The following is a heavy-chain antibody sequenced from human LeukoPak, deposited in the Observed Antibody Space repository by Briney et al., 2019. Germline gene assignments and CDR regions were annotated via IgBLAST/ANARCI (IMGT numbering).Heavy chain of an antibody. CDR3: ARRDVSSSWGLDY. D-gene: IGHD6-13*01. V-gene: IGHV5-51*01. CDR2: IYPGDSDT. Sequence: GESLKISCKGSGYTFTNYWIGWVRQMPGKGLEWMGIIYPGDSDTRYSPSFQGQVTISADKSISTAYLQWSSLKASDTAMYYCARRDVSSSWGLDYWGQGTLVTVSS. J-gene: IGHJ4*02. CDR1: GYTFTNYW.